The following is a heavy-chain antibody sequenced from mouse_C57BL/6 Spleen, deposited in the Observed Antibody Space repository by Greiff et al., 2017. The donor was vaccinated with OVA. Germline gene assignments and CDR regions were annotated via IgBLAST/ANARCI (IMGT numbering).Heavy chain of an antibody. D-gene: IGHD2-3*01. CDR2: IYPGSGNT. CDR1: GYTFTDYY. CDR3: ARRIYDGYWDY. J-gene: IGHJ2*01. V-gene: IGHV1-76*01. Sequence: VQLQQSGAELVRPGAPVKLSCKASGYTFTDYYINWVKQRPGQGLEWIARIYPGSGNTYYNEKFKGKATLTAEKSSSTAYMQLSSLTSEDSAVDFCARRIYDGYWDYWGQGTTLTVSS.